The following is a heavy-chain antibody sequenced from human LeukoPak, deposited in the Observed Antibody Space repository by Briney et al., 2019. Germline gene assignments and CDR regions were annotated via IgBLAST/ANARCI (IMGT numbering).Heavy chain of an antibody. CDR2: IISIFGTA. V-gene: IGHV1-69*13. CDR1: GGTFSSYA. CDR3: ARAAIAAAGKTSWFDP. Sequence: SVKVSCKASGGTFSSYAISWVRQAPGQGLEWMGGIISIFGTANYAQKFQGRVTITADESTSTAYMELSSLRSEDTAVYYCARAAIAAAGKTSWFDPWGQGTLVTVSS. J-gene: IGHJ5*02. D-gene: IGHD6-13*01.